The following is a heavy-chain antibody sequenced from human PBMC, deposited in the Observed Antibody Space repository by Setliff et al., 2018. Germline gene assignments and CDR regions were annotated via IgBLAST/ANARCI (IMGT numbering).Heavy chain of an antibody. D-gene: IGHD6-13*01. CDR1: GFTFGDYA. CDR2: IRSKAYGGTT. Sequence: GESLKISCTASGFTFGDYAMSWVRQAPGKGLEWVGFIRSKAYGGTTEYAASVKGRFTISRDDSKSIAYLQMNSLKTEDTAVYYCTRVGRQLVYYYYGMDVWGQGTTVTVPS. V-gene: IGHV3-49*04. CDR3: TRVGRQLVYYYYGMDV. J-gene: IGHJ6*02.